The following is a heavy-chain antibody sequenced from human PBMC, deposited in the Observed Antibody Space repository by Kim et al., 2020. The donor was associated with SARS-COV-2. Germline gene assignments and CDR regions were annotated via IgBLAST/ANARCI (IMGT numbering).Heavy chain of an antibody. V-gene: IGHV3-30*01. J-gene: IGHJ6*02. D-gene: IGHD6-6*01. CDR3: ARSIAGSYYYGMDV. Sequence: ADSVKSRFTISRDNSKNTLYLKMNSLGAEDTAVYYCARSIAGSYYYGMDVWGQGTTVTVSS.